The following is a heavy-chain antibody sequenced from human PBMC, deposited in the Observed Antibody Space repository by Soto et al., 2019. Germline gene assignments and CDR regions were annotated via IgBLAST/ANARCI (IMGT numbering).Heavy chain of an antibody. Sequence: QVQLVESGGGVVQPGRSLRLSCAASGFTFSSYGMHWVRQAPGKGLEWVAVIWYDGSNKYYADSVKGRFTISRDNSKNTLYLQMNSLRDEDTAVYYCARGHNWNLGWFDPWGQGTLVTVSS. CDR3: ARGHNWNLGWFDP. V-gene: IGHV3-33*01. CDR1: GFTFSSYG. J-gene: IGHJ5*02. D-gene: IGHD1-20*01. CDR2: IWYDGSNK.